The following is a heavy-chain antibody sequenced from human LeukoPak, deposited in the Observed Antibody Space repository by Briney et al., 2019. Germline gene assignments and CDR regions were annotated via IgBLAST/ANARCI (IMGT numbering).Heavy chain of an antibody. CDR3: ARSAYIGWFPNDF. J-gene: IGHJ4*02. D-gene: IGHD6-19*01. V-gene: IGHV1-3*01. CDR1: GYTFTSYA. CDR2: INAGNGNT. Sequence: GASVRVSCKASGYTFTSYAMHWVRQAPGQRLEWMGWINAGNGNTKYSQKFQGRVTITRDTSASTVYMELSSLRSEDTAVYYCARSAYIGWFPNDFWGQGTLVTVSS.